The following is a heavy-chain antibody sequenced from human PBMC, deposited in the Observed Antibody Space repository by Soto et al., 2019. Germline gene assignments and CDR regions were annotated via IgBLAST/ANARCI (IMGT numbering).Heavy chain of an antibody. D-gene: IGHD6-13*01. Sequence: GESLKISWKGSGYSFTSYWIGWVRQMPGKGLEWMGIIYPGDSDTRYSPSFQGQVTISADKSISTAYLQWSSLKASDTAMYYCARRGVRRGRIAAAGTAFDIWGQGTMVTVSS. CDR1: GYSFTSYW. V-gene: IGHV5-51*01. CDR3: ARRGVRRGRIAAAGTAFDI. J-gene: IGHJ3*02. CDR2: IYPGDSDT.